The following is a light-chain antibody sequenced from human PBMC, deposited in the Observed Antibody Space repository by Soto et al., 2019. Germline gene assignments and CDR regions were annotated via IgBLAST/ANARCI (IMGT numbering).Light chain of an antibody. J-gene: IGKJ4*01. CDR2: AAT. V-gene: IGKV1-17*01. CDR1: QDIRND. CDR3: LQHNVYPLT. Sequence: DIQMTQAPSSLSASVGDTVTITCRASQDIRNDLGWYQQKPGMAPKRLIYAATNLQRGVPSRFIGSGSGSAFTLTIAGLQPEAFATYYCLQHNVYPLTFGGGTKVEIK.